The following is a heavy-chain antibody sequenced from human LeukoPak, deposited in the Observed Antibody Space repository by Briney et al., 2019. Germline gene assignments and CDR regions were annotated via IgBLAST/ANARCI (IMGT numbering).Heavy chain of an antibody. V-gene: IGHV3-23*01. J-gene: IGHJ4*02. CDR1: GFTLTSYS. Sequence: HPGGSLRLSCAASGFTLTSYSMSWVRQAPGKGLEWVSGTSDRGDYTYYADSVKGRFTIPRDSSKNTLFLQMNSLRAEDTALYFCARKAQYNGHYPLDYWGQGTLVTVSS. CDR3: ARKAQYNGHYPLDY. D-gene: IGHD1-7*01. CDR2: TSDRGDYT.